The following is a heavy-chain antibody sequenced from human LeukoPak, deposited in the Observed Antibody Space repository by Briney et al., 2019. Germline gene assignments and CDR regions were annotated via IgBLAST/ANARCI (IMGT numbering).Heavy chain of an antibody. CDR1: GYTFTGYY. V-gene: IGHV1-69*02. J-gene: IGHJ4*02. CDR2: IIPILGIA. CDR3: ARPGYSYGSCFDY. D-gene: IGHD5-18*01. Sequence: SVKVSCKASGYTFTGYYMHWVRQAPGQGLEWMGRIIPILGIANYAQKSQGRVTITADKSTSTAYMELSSLRSEDTAVYYCARPGYSYGSCFDYWGQGTLVTVSS.